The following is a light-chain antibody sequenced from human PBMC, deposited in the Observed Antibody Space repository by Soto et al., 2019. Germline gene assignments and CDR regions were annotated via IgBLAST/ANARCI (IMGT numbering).Light chain of an antibody. CDR3: SSYTSSSPCV. J-gene: IGLJ1*01. CDR2: EVS. V-gene: IGLV2-14*01. CDR1: SSDVGGYNY. Sequence: QSVLTQPASVSGSPGQSITISCTGTSSDVGGYNYVSWYQQHPGKAPKLMIYEVSNRPSGVPNRFSASKSGNTASLTISGLQAEDEADYYCSSYTSSSPCVFGTGTKLTVL.